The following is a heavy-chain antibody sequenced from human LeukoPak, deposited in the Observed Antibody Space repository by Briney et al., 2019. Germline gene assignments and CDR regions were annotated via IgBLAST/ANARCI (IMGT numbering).Heavy chain of an antibody. CDR3: AVAPGDY. CDR1: GGTFNSYA. D-gene: IGHD2-21*01. CDR2: INPNTGDT. J-gene: IGHJ4*02. Sequence: ATVKVSCKASGGTFNSYAISWVRQAPGQGLEWMGWINPNTGDTHYAQKFQGRVTLASDTSITTVYMELSRLTSDDTAIFYCAVAPGDYWGQGTLVTVSS. V-gene: IGHV1-2*02.